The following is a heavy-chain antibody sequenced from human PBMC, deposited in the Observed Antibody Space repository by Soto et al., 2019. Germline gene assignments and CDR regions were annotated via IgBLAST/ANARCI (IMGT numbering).Heavy chain of an antibody. V-gene: IGHV3-23*01. CDR2: ISAGGGST. D-gene: IGHD6-6*01. Sequence: EVQVLESGGGLVQPGGSLRLSCAASGFTFSDYSMSWVRQAPGKGPEWVSAISAGGGSTYYAGAVKGRFTISRDNSNNRLYLQMSSLRAEDTALYYCAKKCSSAVDDAFDIWGQGTVVTVSS. J-gene: IGHJ3*02. CDR3: AKKCSSAVDDAFDI. CDR1: GFTFSDYS.